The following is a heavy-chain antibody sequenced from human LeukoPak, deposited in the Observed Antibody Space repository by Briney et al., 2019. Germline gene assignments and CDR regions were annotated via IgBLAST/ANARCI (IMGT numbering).Heavy chain of an antibody. CDR2: MYYSGNT. J-gene: IGHJ5*02. D-gene: IGHD1-26*01. CDR1: GGSISSSSYY. Sequence: SETLSLTCTVSGGSISSSSYYWGWIRQPPGKGLEWIGSMYYSGNTYYNPSLKSRVTISVDTSKNQSSMKLSSVTAADTAVYYCGRCSSGSYNWFDPWGQGTLVTVSS. CDR3: GRCSSGSYNWFDP. V-gene: IGHV4-39*01.